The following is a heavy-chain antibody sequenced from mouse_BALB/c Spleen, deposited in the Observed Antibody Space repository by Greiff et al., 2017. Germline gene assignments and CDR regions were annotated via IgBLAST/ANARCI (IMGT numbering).Heavy chain of an antibody. CDR1: GFPFSDYY. CDR2: ISDGGSYT. D-gene: IGHD1-1*02. Sequence: EVKLMESGGGLVKPGGSLKLSCAASGFPFSDYYMYWVRQTPEKRLEWVATISDGGSYTYYPDSVKGRFTISRDNAKNHLYLQMSRLKYEDTAMYYCERGYVIDYWGQGTTRTVSA. J-gene: IGHJ2*01. CDR3: ERGYVIDY. V-gene: IGHV5-4*02.